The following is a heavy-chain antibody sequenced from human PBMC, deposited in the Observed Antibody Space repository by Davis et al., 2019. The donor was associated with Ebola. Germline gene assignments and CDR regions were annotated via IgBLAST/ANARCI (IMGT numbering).Heavy chain of an antibody. CDR2: IYTSGST. J-gene: IGHJ4*02. CDR3: ARHVDTAMVPAYYFDY. V-gene: IGHV4-4*07. D-gene: IGHD5-18*01. Sequence: PSETLSLTCTVSGGSISSYYWSWIRQPAGKGLEWIGRIYTSGSTNYNPSLKSRVTMSVDTSKNQFSLKLSSVTAAATAVYYCARHVDTAMVPAYYFDYWGQGTLVTVSS. CDR1: GGSISSYY.